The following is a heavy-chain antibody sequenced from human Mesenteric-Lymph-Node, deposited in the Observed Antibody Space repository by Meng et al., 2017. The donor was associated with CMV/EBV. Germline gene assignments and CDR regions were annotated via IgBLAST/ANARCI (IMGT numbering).Heavy chain of an antibody. CDR1: GGSFSGYY. D-gene: IGHD3-9*01. J-gene: IGHJ4*02. Sequence: HVQLHQSGAGLLKPSVNLSVTGAVCGGSFSGYYWNWIRQSPEKGLEWIGEINHSGSTTYNPSFTSRIIISVDTSTNQISLNMSSVTAADTAVYYCARGSSYDILTGYFDYWGQGALVTVSS. CDR3: ARGSSYDILTGYFDY. CDR2: INHSGST. V-gene: IGHV4-34*01.